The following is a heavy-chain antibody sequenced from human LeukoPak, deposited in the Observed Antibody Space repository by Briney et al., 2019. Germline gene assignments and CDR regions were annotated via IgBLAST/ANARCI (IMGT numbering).Heavy chain of an antibody. CDR3: ATDGAGFDT. CDR1: GFTFSDYY. V-gene: IGHV3-11*01. CDR2: INIGGTNI. J-gene: IGHJ5*02. Sequence: PGGSLRLSCAASGFTFSDYYMSWIRQAPGKGLEWLSYINIGGTNIHYADSVKGRFTISRDNAKESLYLEMNNLRAEDTAVYYCATDGAGFDTWGQGVLVTVSS.